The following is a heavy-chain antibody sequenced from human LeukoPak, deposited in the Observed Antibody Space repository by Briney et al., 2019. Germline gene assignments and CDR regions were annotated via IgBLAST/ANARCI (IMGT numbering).Heavy chain of an antibody. CDR3: ARVGGMRTGTTYYYYMDV. CDR1: AFTFSSYW. D-gene: IGHD1-7*01. J-gene: IGHJ6*03. CDR2: IKQDGSEK. Sequence: GGSLRLSCEASAFTFSSYWMSWVRQAPGKGLEWVANIKQDGSEKYYVDSVKGRFTISRDNAKNSLYLQMNSLRAEDTAVYYCARVGGMRTGTTYYYYMDVWGKGTTVTVSS. V-gene: IGHV3-7*01.